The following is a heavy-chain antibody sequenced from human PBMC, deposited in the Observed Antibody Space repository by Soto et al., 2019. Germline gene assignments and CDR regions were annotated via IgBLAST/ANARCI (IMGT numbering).Heavy chain of an antibody. CDR1: GFTFSDYY. CDR3: ARVRGDYAIDY. D-gene: IGHD4-17*01. J-gene: IGHJ4*02. Sequence: QVQLVESGGGLVKPGGSLRLSCAASGFTFSDYYMSWIRQAPGKGLEWVSYISSSSSYTNYADSVKGRFTISRDNAKNSLYLQMNSRRAEDTAVYYCARVRGDYAIDYWGQGTLVTVSS. CDR2: ISSSSSYT. V-gene: IGHV3-11*06.